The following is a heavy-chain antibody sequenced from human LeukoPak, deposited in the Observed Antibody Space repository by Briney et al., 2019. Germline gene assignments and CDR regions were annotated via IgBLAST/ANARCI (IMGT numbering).Heavy chain of an antibody. D-gene: IGHD4-17*01. Sequence: SETLSLTCAVYGGSFSGYYWSWIRQPPGKGLEWIGEMNHSGSTNYNPSLKSRVTISVDTSNNQFSLRLSSVTAADTAVYYCARSLPHYETPGLNAFDIWGQGTMVTVSS. CDR2: MNHSGST. V-gene: IGHV4-34*01. J-gene: IGHJ3*02. CDR1: GGSFSGYY. CDR3: ARSLPHYETPGLNAFDI.